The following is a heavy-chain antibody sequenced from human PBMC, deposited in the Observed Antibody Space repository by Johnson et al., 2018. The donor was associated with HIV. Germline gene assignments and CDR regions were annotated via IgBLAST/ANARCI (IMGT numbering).Heavy chain of an antibody. Sequence: VQLVESGGGVVQPGGSLRLTCNASGLSFSNYAIHWVRQAPGKGLEWVTFIQFDGSHKYSADFVKGRFTISRDTSKKSVFLQMNSLRAEDTAVYYCAKDRMYDYGDYGGAFDIWGQGTMVTVSS. D-gene: IGHD4-17*01. J-gene: IGHJ3*02. CDR3: AKDRMYDYGDYGGAFDI. CDR1: GLSFSNYA. CDR2: IQFDGSHK. V-gene: IGHV3-30*02.